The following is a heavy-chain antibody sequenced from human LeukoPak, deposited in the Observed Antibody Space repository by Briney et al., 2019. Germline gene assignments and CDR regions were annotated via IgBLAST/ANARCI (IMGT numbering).Heavy chain of an antibody. CDR3: ARELYYDILTGNDY. CDR2: INTYNGNT. CDR1: GYTFTSYG. D-gene: IGHD3-9*01. V-gene: IGHV1-18*01. J-gene: IGHJ4*02. Sequence: ASVRVSCKASGYTFTSYGISWVRQAPGQGLEWMGWINTYNGNTNYAQKLQGRVTMTTDTSTSTACMELRSLRSDDTAVYFCARELYYDILTGNDYWGQGTLVTVSS.